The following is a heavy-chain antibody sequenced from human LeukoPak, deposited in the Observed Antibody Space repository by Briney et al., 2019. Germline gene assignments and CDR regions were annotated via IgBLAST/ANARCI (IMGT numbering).Heavy chain of an antibody. Sequence: TGGSLRLSCTASGFTFSSYAMSWVRQAPGKGLEWVSFISDSGGSTYYADSVKGRFTISRDNSKNTLYLQMNSLRAEDTAVYYCAHISSSWPDYWGQGTLVTVSS. J-gene: IGHJ4*02. CDR2: ISDSGGST. CDR1: GFTFSSYA. D-gene: IGHD6-13*01. V-gene: IGHV3-23*01. CDR3: AHISSSWPDY.